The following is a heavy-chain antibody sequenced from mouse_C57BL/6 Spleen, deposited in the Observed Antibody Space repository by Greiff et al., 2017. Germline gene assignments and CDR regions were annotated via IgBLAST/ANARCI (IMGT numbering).Heavy chain of an antibody. D-gene: IGHD2-3*01. Sequence: QVQLQQSGAELVKPGASVKLSCKASGYTFTSYWMHWVKQRPGQGLEWIGMIHPNSGSTNYNEKFKSKATLTVDKSSSTAYMQLSSLTSEDSAVYYCASPFYDGYYVAYWGQGTLVTVSA. V-gene: IGHV1-64*01. CDR3: ASPFYDGYYVAY. CDR2: IHPNSGST. CDR1: GYTFTSYW. J-gene: IGHJ3*01.